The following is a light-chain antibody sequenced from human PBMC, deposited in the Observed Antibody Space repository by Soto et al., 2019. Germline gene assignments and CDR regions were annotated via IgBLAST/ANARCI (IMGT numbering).Light chain of an antibody. Sequence: EIVLTQSPATLSLSPGERATLSCRASQSVSSYLAWYQYKPGQAPRLLIYDASTRATGIPARFSGSGSGTDFTLTIGSLEPEDFAVYYCQQRRSWPPVTFGGGTKVDIK. J-gene: IGKJ4*01. CDR2: DAS. V-gene: IGKV3-11*01. CDR3: QQRRSWPPVT. CDR1: QSVSSY.